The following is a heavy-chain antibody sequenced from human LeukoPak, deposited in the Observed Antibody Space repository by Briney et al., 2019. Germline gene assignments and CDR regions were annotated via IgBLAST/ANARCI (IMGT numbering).Heavy chain of an antibody. CDR3: ARSRYSSGTYYFDY. J-gene: IGHJ4*02. V-gene: IGHV4-61*02. Sequence: PSQTLSLTCTVSGGSISSGSYYWSWIRQPAGKGLEWIGRIYTSGSTNYNPSLKSRVTISVDTSKNQFSLKLSSVTAADTAVYYCARSRYSSGTYYFDYWGQGTLVTVSS. CDR1: GGSISSGSYY. CDR2: IYTSGST. D-gene: IGHD3-10*01.